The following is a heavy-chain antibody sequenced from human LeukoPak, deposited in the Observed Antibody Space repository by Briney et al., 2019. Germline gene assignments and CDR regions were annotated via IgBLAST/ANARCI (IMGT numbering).Heavy chain of an antibody. D-gene: IGHD2-2*02. CDR3: ARDLRSIPVLYDI. V-gene: IGHV4-34*01. CDR1: GGSFSGYY. J-gene: IGHJ3*02. Sequence: SETLSLTCAVCGGSFSGYYWSWIRQPPGKGLEWIGEINHSGSTNYNPSLKSRVTISVDTSKNQFSLKLSSVTAADTAVYYCARDLRSIPVLYDIWGQGTMVTVSS. CDR2: INHSGST.